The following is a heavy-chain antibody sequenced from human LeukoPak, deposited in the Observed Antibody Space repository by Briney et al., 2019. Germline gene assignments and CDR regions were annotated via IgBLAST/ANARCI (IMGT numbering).Heavy chain of an antibody. Sequence: SETLSLTCAVYGGSFSGYYWSWIRQPPGKGLEWIGEINHSGSTNYNPSLKSRVTISVDTSKNQFSLKLSSVTAADTAVYYCVAGYSSSFNWFDPWGQGTLVTVSS. D-gene: IGHD6-6*01. CDR1: GGSFSGYY. CDR3: VAGYSSSFNWFDP. V-gene: IGHV4-34*01. CDR2: INHSGST. J-gene: IGHJ5*02.